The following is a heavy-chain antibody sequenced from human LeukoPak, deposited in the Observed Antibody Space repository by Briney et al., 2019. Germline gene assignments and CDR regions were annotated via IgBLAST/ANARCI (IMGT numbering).Heavy chain of an antibody. CDR2: ISGSGGST. J-gene: IGHJ4*02. Sequence: PGGSLRLSCAASGFTFSSYSMNWVRQAPGKGLEWVSAISGSGGSTYYADSVKGRFTISRDNSKNTLYLQMNSLRAEDTAVYYCAKVEIAASYYFDYWGQGTLVTVSS. CDR1: GFTFSSYS. V-gene: IGHV3-23*01. D-gene: IGHD6-13*01. CDR3: AKVEIAASYYFDY.